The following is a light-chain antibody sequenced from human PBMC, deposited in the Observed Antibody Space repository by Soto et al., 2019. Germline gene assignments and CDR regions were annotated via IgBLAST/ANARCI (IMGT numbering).Light chain of an antibody. V-gene: IGKV3-11*01. CDR1: QSVGTY. Sequence: EIVLTQSPATLSLSPGERATLSCRARQSVGTYLAWYQHTPGQAHRLLIYDASNRATGNPARFSGSGSGTDLTLAISSPEPEDIAAYYCQQRYNCPNTCGQGTKLEIK. J-gene: IGKJ2*01. CDR3: QQRYNCPNT. CDR2: DAS.